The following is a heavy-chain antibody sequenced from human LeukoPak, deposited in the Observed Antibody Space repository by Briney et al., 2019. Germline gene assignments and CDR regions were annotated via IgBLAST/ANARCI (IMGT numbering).Heavy chain of an antibody. CDR3: QLLPKPDY. J-gene: IGHJ4*02. CDR2: IYSDGADK. D-gene: IGHD2-2*01. Sequence: GGSLRLSCGASGFIFWNYGMHWVRQAPGKGLEWVAAIYSDGADKYYVDSVKGRFTISRDNSKNSLSLQMNSLRAEDTAVYWCQLLPKPDYWGQGTLVTVSS. V-gene: IGHV3-33*01. CDR1: GFIFWNYG.